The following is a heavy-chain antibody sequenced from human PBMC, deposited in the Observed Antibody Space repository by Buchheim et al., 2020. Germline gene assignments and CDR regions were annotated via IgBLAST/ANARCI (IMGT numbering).Heavy chain of an antibody. V-gene: IGHV4-30-4*01. Sequence: QVQLQESGPGLVKPSQTLSLTCSVTGVSISSGDYYWGWIRQPPGKGLEWIGFIHSSGTTYYNPSLKSRLTTSVDTSKIHLFLRLSSVTAADTAVYYCARAGQKTARVWDRYYYGMDVWGQGTT. CDR1: GVSISSGDYY. CDR3: ARAGQKTARVWDRYYYGMDV. CDR2: IHSSGTT. J-gene: IGHJ6*02. D-gene: IGHD5-18*01.